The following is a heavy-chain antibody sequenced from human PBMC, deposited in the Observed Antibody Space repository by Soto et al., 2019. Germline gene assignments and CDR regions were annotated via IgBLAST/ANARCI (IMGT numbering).Heavy chain of an antibody. J-gene: IGHJ6*02. Sequence: HPGGSLRLSCIWSGFAFRDYEMNWVRQAPGKGLEWVAYISGGAFTIYYADSVRGRFTVSRDNAKNSLYLQMNSLRDEDAAVYYCARTSSMETVHYYGMDVWGHGTTVTVSS. CDR3: ARTSSMETVHYYGMDV. D-gene: IGHD2-8*01. CDR1: GFAFRDYE. V-gene: IGHV3-48*03. CDR2: ISGGAFTI.